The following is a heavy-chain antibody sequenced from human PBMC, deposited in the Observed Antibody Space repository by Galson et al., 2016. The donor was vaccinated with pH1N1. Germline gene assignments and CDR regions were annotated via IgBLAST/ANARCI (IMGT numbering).Heavy chain of an antibody. J-gene: IGHJ4*02. CDR3: ARRYYFDY. V-gene: IGHV1-46*01. CDR1: GYSVTRYY. Sequence: SVKVPCKASGYSVTRYYMHWVRQAPGQGLEWMGIIDPSAGTTTYSQKFQGRISLTRDTSTNSVHMELGTLRPDDSAIYFCARRYYFDYWGQGTLVTVSS. CDR2: IDPSAGTT.